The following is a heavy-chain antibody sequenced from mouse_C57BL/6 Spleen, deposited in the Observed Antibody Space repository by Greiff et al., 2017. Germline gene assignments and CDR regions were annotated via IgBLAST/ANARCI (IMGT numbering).Heavy chain of an antibody. Sequence: EVKLQQSGAELVRPGASVKLSCTASGFNITDDYMHWVKQRPEQGLEWIGWIDPENGDTEYASKFQGKATITADTSSNTAYLQLSSLTSEDTAVYYCTMGDYGYYYAMDYWGQGTSVTVSS. CDR1: GFNITDDY. CDR3: TMGDYGYYYAMDY. V-gene: IGHV14-4*01. D-gene: IGHD2-4*01. CDR2: IDPENGDT. J-gene: IGHJ4*01.